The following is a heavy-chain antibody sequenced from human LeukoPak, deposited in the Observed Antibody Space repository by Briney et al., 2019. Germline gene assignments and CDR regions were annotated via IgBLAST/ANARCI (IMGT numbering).Heavy chain of an antibody. D-gene: IGHD3-22*01. CDR2: ISSSSSNI. V-gene: IGHV3-48*01. CDR3: ARGWRGSGYYDNYFDY. Sequence: GGSLRLTCAASGFAFNTYSIDWVRQAPGKGLEWFSYISSSSSNIYYAYSVKGRFTLSRDNSKNTLYLQMNSLRAEDTAVYYCARGWRGSGYYDNYFDYWGQGTLVTVSS. J-gene: IGHJ4*02. CDR1: GFAFNTYS.